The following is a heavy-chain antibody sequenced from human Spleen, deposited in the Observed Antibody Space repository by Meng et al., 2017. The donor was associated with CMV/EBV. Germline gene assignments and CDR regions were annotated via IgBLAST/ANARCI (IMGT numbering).Heavy chain of an antibody. CDR3: AKSTYSGSYYGGSGAFDI. CDR1: NGSFSGYY. J-gene: IGHJ3*02. Sequence: SETLSLTCAVYNGSFSGYYWSWIRQPPGKGLEWIGEINHSGSTNYNPSLKSRVTISVDTSKNQFSLKLSSVTAADTAVYYCAKSTYSGSYYGGSGAFDIWGQGTMVTVSS. CDR2: INHSGST. D-gene: IGHD1-26*01. V-gene: IGHV4-34*01.